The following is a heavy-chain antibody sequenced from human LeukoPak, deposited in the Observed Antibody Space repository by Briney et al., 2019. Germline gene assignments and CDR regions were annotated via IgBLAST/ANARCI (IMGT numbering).Heavy chain of an antibody. Sequence: PGGSLRLSCAASGFTFSTYLMHWVRQAPGKGLVWVSRIHGDGISTTYADSVKGRFTISRDNAKNSLYLQMNSLRAEDTAVYYCAGVFLPGRYDSSGYLDYWGQGTPVTVSS. CDR3: AGVFLPGRYDSSGYLDY. D-gene: IGHD3-22*01. J-gene: IGHJ4*02. CDR2: IHGDGIST. CDR1: GFTFSTYL. V-gene: IGHV3-74*01.